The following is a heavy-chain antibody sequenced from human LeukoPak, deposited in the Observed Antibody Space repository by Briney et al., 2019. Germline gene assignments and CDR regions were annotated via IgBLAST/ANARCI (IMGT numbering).Heavy chain of an antibody. CDR1: GFTFSSYG. CDR2: ISYDGSNK. CDR3: AKDLDSSGYFAGFDY. J-gene: IGHJ4*02. Sequence: GGSLRLSCAASGFTFSSYGMHWVRQAPGKGLEWVAVISYDGSNKYYADSVKGRFTISRDNSKNTLYLQMNSLRAEDTAVYYCAKDLDSSGYFAGFDYWGQGALVTVSS. V-gene: IGHV3-30*18. D-gene: IGHD3-22*01.